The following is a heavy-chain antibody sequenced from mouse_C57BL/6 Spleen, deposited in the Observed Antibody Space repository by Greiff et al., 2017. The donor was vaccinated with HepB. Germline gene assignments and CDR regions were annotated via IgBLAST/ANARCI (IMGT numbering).Heavy chain of an antibody. Sequence: EVQRVESGAELVRPGASVKLSCTASGFNIKDYYMHWVKQRPEQGLEWIGRIDPEDGDTEYAPKFQGKATMTADTSSNTAYLQLSSLTSEDTAVYYCTTRYYGSSPWYFDVWGTGTTVTVSS. J-gene: IGHJ1*03. CDR1: GFNIKDYY. CDR3: TTRYYGSSPWYFDV. D-gene: IGHD1-1*01. CDR2: IDPEDGDT. V-gene: IGHV14-1*01.